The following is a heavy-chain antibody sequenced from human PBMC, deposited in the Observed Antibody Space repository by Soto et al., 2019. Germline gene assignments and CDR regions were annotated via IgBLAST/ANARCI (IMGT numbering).Heavy chain of an antibody. CDR3: TRGYVLLWFRDIDY. CDR2: IRSKAYGGTT. Sequence: PGGSLRLSCTASGFTFGDYAMSWFRQAPGKGLEWVGFIRSKAYGGTTEYAASVKGRFTISRDDSKSIAYLQMNSLKTEDTAVYYCTRGYVLLWFRDIDYRGQGTLVTGSS. D-gene: IGHD3-10*01. CDR1: GFTFGDYA. J-gene: IGHJ4*02. V-gene: IGHV3-49*03.